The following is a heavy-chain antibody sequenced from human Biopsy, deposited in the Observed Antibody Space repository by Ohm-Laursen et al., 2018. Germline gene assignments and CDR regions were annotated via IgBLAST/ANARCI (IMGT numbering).Heavy chain of an antibody. D-gene: IGHD1-14*01. Sequence: GTLSLTCCVSGGSTNDYFWSWIRQPAGKGLEWIGQIYTSGITNYNPSLKSRVTMSVDTSKNKFSLRVSSVTAADTAVYYCARDRDRRGWFNPWGQGTLVTVSS. J-gene: IGHJ5*02. CDR3: ARDRDRRGWFNP. CDR2: IYTSGIT. CDR1: GGSTNDYF. V-gene: IGHV4-4*07.